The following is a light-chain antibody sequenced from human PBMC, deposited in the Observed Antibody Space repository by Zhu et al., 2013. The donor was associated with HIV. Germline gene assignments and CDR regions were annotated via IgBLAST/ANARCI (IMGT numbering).Light chain of an antibody. Sequence: DIQMTQSPSSLSASVGDRVIIACRASQDIGRYLAWYQQKSGKAPKLLIFAASTVQSGVPSRFGGRGSGTEFTLTIANLQPEDFATYYCHHVNDNPAFGPGTKVDFK. V-gene: IGKV1-9*01. CDR2: AAS. CDR3: HHVNDNPA. CDR1: QDIGRY. J-gene: IGKJ3*01.